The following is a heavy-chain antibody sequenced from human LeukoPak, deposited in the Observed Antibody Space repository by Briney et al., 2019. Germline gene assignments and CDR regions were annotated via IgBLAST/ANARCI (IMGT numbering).Heavy chain of an antibody. CDR1: GFTFSCYS. D-gene: IGHD3-10*01. Sequence: PGVSVRLSGAASGFTFSCYSRNWVRQAPGKGRVWGSSISSSSSYIYYADVVKGRFTISRDIAKNSLHLKKKSLSSADAAVYYCPERQFLYGSRGDLWGQGTLDPVSS. CDR3: PERQFLYGSRGDL. CDR2: ISSSSSYI. J-gene: IGHJ4*02. V-gene: IGHV3-21*01.